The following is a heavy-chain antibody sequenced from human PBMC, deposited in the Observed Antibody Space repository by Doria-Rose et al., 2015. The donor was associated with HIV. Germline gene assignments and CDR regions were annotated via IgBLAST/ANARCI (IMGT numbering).Heavy chain of an antibody. CDR2: IFSDDER. CDR1: GVSLSSPGMG. V-gene: IGHV2-26*01. D-gene: IGHD6-13*01. CDR3: ARIKSSRWYHKYYFDF. J-gene: IGHJ4*02. Sequence: QVTLKESGPVLVKPTETLTLTRTASGVSLSSPGMGVSWIRQPPGKALEWLANIFSDDERSYTTSLKSRLTISRGTSKSQVVLTMTDMDPVDTATYYCARIKSSRWYHKYYFDFWGQGTMVIVSA.